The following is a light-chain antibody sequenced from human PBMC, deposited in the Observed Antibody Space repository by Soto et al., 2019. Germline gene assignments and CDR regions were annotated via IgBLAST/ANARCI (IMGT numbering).Light chain of an antibody. J-gene: IGKJ1*01. CDR2: KAS. V-gene: IGKV1-5*03. Sequence: DIQMTQSPSTLSGSVGDRDTITCRASQTISSWLAWYQQKPGKAPKLLIYKASTLKSGVPSTFSGSGSGTEFTLTISSLQPDDVATYDGQHYNSYSEAFGQGTKVELK. CDR3: QHYNSYSEA. CDR1: QTISSW.